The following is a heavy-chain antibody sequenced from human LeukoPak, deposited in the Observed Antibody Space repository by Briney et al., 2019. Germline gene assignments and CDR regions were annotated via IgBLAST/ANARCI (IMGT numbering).Heavy chain of an antibody. Sequence: PSETLSLTCTVSGGSISSYYWSWIRQPPGKGLEWIGEINHSGSTNYNPSLKSRVTISVDTSKNQFSLKLSSVTAADTAVYYCARGGRRSSSSVVFDYWGQGTLVTVSS. J-gene: IGHJ4*02. CDR3: ARGGRRSSSSVVFDY. D-gene: IGHD6-6*01. CDR2: INHSGST. V-gene: IGHV4-34*01. CDR1: GGSISSYY.